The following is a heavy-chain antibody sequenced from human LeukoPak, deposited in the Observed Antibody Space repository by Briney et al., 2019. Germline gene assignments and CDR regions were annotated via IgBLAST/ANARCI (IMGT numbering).Heavy chain of an antibody. CDR1: GFTFSSHL. CDR2: ISSDGTYT. CDR3: AKGEPGGSFAFDI. V-gene: IGHV3-74*01. Sequence: GGSLRLSCAASGFTFSSHLMHWVRQAPGKGLVWVSRISSDGTYTNYADSVRGRFTISRDNSKNTLYLQMNSLRAEDTAVYYCAKGEPGGSFAFDIWGQGTMVTVSS. J-gene: IGHJ3*02. D-gene: IGHD1-14*01.